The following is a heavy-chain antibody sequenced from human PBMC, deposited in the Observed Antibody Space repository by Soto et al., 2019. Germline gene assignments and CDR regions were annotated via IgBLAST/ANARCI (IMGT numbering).Heavy chain of an antibody. CDR1: GFSFSIHR. CDR2: ISKSSSYI. CDR3: ARDRAGGTDRTPDHYYYYGMDL. J-gene: IGHJ6*02. Sequence: PGGSLRLSCVASGFSFSIHRMNWVRQAPGKGLEWVSSISKSSSYIYVADSLKGRLTISRDNAKNTLYLQVNSLRAEDTAVYYCARDRAGGTDRTPDHYYYYGMDLWGQGTTVTVSS. V-gene: IGHV3-21*06. D-gene: IGHD1-26*01.